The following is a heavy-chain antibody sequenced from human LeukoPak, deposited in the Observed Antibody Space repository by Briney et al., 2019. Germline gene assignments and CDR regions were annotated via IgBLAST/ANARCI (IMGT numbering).Heavy chain of an antibody. D-gene: IGHD3-3*01. CDR3: ARRSITIFGLLTCRFDP. J-gene: IGHJ5*02. Sequence: GASVRVSCKASGYTFTGYYMHWVRQAPGHGGEWMGWINPNSGGTNYAQKFQGRVAKSRDTSISTAYMELSRLRSDDTAVYYCARRSITIFGLLTCRFDPWGQGTLVTVSS. CDR1: GYTFTGYY. V-gene: IGHV1-2*02. CDR2: INPNSGGT.